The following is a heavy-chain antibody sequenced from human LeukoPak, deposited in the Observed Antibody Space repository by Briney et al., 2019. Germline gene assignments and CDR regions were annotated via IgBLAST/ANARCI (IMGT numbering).Heavy chain of an antibody. V-gene: IGHV4-34*01. Sequence: PSETLSLICAVYGGSFSGYYWSWIRQPPGKGLEWIGEINHSGSTNYNPSLKSRVTISVDTSKNQFSLKLSSVTAADTAVYYCARESVQDWFDPWGQGTLVTVSS. D-gene: IGHD1-1*01. CDR2: INHSGST. CDR3: ARESVQDWFDP. J-gene: IGHJ5*02. CDR1: GGSFSGYY.